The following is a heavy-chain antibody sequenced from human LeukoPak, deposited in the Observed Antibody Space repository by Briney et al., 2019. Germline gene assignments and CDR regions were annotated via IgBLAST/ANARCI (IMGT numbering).Heavy chain of an antibody. J-gene: IGHJ6*03. V-gene: IGHV1-2*02. CDR1: GYMFTGYY. CDR2: INPNSGGT. D-gene: IGHD6-19*01. Sequence: ASVDVSFKASGYMFTGYYMHWVRQAPGQGLEWMGWINPNSGGTNYAQKFQGRVTMTRDTSISTAYMDLNRLRSDDTAVYYCARVVAVTGTPVYYMDVWGKGTTVTVSS. CDR3: ARVVAVTGTPVYYMDV.